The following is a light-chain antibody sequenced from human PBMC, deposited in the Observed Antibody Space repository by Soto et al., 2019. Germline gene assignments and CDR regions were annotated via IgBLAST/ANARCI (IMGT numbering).Light chain of an antibody. CDR2: LAS. Sequence: IQLTQSPSSLSASVGDRVTITCRASQDISSYSAWYQQKPGKAPKLLIYLASTLHSGVPSSFSGSGSGTDFSLTTSSLQPEDAATYYCQQLTVYTSTFGGGTKVDIX. J-gene: IGKJ4*01. CDR1: QDISSY. CDR3: QQLTVYTST. V-gene: IGKV1-9*01.